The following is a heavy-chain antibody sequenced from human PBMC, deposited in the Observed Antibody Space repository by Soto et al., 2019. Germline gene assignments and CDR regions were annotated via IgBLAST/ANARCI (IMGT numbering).Heavy chain of an antibody. J-gene: IGHJ3*02. CDR2: IYSGGST. V-gene: IGHV3-66*01. Sequence: EVQLVESGGGLVQPGGSLRLSCAASGFTVSSNYMSWVRQAPGKGLEWVSVIYSGGSTYYADSVKGRFTISRDNSKNTLYPQMNSLRAEDTAVYYCARGAMVRTNAFDSWGQGTMLTVSS. CDR1: GFTVSSNY. CDR3: ARGAMVRTNAFDS. D-gene: IGHD3-10*01.